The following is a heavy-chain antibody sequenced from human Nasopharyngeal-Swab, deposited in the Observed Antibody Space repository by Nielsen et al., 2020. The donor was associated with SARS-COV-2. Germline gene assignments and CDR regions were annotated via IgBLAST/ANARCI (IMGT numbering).Heavy chain of an antibody. CDR1: GGPISSSNW. CDR3: ARRITIFGVVIIREYGMDV. CDR2: IYYSGST. V-gene: IGHV4-4*02. J-gene: IGHJ6*02. D-gene: IGHD3-3*01. Sequence: SETLSLTCAVSGGPISSSNWWCWVRQPPGKGLEWIGEIYYSGSTNYNPSLKSRVTISVDKSKNQFSLKLSSVTAADTAVYYCARRITIFGVVIIREYGMDVWGQGTTVTVSS.